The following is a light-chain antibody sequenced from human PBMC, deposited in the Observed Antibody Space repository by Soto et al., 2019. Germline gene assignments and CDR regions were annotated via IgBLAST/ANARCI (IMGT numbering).Light chain of an antibody. Sequence: EIVLTQSPGTLSLSPVERATLSCMASQSVSSSYLAWYQQKPGQAPRLLIYGASSRATGIPDRFSGSGSGTDFTLTISSLEPEDFAVYYCQQYGSSQFTFGGGTKVDIK. CDR3: QQYGSSQFT. CDR2: GAS. V-gene: IGKV3-20*01. J-gene: IGKJ4*01. CDR1: QSVSSSY.